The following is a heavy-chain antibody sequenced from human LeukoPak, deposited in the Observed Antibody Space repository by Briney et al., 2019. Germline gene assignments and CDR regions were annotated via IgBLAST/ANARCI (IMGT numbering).Heavy chain of an antibody. CDR3: AKDMVVVIRLGREPDY. D-gene: IGHD3-22*01. V-gene: IGHV3-48*01. CDR1: GFTFSGYC. CDR2: ITGSGGTI. Sequence: GGSLRLSCAASGFTFSGYCMNWVRQAPGKGLEWVSYITGSGGTIYYSDSVKGRFTISRDNSKNTLYLQMNSLRAEDTAVYYCAKDMVVVIRLGREPDYWGQGTLVTVSS. J-gene: IGHJ4*02.